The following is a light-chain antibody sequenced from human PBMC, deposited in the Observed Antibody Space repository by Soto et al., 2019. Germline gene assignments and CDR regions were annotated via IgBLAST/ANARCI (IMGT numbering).Light chain of an antibody. CDR2: EVS. Sequence: QPLLTQPPSASVTPGRMVTISCTGTSSDVGGYNYVSWSQQHPGKAPQLMIYEVSNRPSGVSNRFSGSKSGNTASLTISGLQAEEEADYYCSSYTSSSTYVFGTGTKVTVL. V-gene: IGLV2-14*01. CDR3: SSYTSSSTYV. J-gene: IGLJ1*01. CDR1: SSDVGGYNY.